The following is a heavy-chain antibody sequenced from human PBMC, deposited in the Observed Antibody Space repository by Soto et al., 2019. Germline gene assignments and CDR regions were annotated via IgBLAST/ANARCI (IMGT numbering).Heavy chain of an antibody. V-gene: IGHV1-3*01. Sequence: ASVKVSCNASGYTFTSYAMHWVRQAPGQRLEWMGWINAGNGNTKYSQKFQGRVTITRDTSASTAYMELSSLRSEDTAVYYCARVGAAAGPYYFDYWGQGTLVTVS. CDR1: GYTFTSYA. CDR2: INAGNGNT. CDR3: ARVGAAAGPYYFDY. J-gene: IGHJ4*02. D-gene: IGHD6-13*01.